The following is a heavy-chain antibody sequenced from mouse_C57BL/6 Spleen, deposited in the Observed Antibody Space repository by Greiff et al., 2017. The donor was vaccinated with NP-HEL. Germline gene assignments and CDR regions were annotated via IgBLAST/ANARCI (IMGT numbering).Heavy chain of an antibody. V-gene: IGHV1-15*01. CDR2: IDPETGGT. D-gene: IGHD2-2*01. CDR1: GYTFTDYE. Sequence: QVQLKQSGAELVRPGASVTLSCKASGYTFTDYEMHWVKQTPVHGLEWIGAIDPETGGTAYNQKFKGKAILTADKSSSTAYMELRSLTSEDSAVYYCTRGSTMVTRRGFAYWGQGTLVTVSA. J-gene: IGHJ3*01. CDR3: TRGSTMVTRRGFAY.